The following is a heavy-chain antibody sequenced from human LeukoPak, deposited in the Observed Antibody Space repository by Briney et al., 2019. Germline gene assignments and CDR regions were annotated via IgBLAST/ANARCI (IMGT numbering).Heavy chain of an antibody. CDR2: IHTTGST. CDR1: GGSISSYY. Sequence: PSEILSLTCTVSGGSISSYYWSWIRQPPGKGLEWIGYIHTTGSTNYNPSLKSRVIISVDTSKNQFSLKLNSVTAADTAVYYCATGGYCSSTSCYGPRWFDPWGQGTLGTVSS. D-gene: IGHD2-2*01. V-gene: IGHV4-59*01. CDR3: ATGGYCSSTSCYGPRWFDP. J-gene: IGHJ5*02.